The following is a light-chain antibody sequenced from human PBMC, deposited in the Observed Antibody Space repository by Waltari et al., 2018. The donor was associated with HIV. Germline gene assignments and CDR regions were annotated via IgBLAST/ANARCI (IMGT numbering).Light chain of an antibody. Sequence: DIQLTQSPSFLSASVGDRVTLTCRADHRISTYLAWYQQKPGNAPNLLISAASALPSGVPSRFSGSGSGREFTLTISSLQPEDFASYYCQHLNTYPYTFGQGTKLEIK. J-gene: IGKJ2*01. CDR1: HRISTY. V-gene: IGKV1-9*01. CDR2: AAS. CDR3: QHLNTYPYT.